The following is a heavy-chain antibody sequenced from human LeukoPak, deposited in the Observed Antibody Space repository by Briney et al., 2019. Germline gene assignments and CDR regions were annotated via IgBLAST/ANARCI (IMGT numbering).Heavy chain of an antibody. V-gene: IGHV3-21*01. Sequence: GGSLRLSCAASGFTFSSYSMNWVRQAPGKGLEWVSSIGSRGGYIYYADSMKGRFTISRDNAKNSLYLQMNSLRAEDTAVYYCARPSTGATTDAFDIWGLGTMVTVSS. CDR1: GFTFSSYS. D-gene: IGHD7-27*01. J-gene: IGHJ3*02. CDR2: IGSRGGYI. CDR3: ARPSTGATTDAFDI.